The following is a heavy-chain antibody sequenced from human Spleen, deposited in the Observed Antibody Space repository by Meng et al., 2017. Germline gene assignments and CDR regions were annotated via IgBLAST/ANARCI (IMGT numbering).Heavy chain of an antibody. CDR1: GYSFVSNG. Sequence: VLLVQSGPEVKRPGASVKVPCKASGYSFVSNGISGVRQAPGQGLEWMGWISAYTDSAKYSQNLQGRVTMTTDTSTNTIYMEVRSLRSDDTAVYYCATFEGRGAGWGQGTLVTVSS. D-gene: IGHD3-10*01. CDR3: ATFEGRGAG. V-gene: IGHV1-18*01. CDR2: ISAYTDSA. J-gene: IGHJ4*02.